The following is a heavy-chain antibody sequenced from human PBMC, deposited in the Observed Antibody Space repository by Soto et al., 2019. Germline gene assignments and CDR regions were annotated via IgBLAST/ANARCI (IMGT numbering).Heavy chain of an antibody. V-gene: IGHV3-21*01. CDR1: GFTFSNYN. CDR3: AREGALKPFSS. CDR2: ISGTGVYI. J-gene: IGHJ5*02. Sequence: LRLSCVASGFTFSNYNMNWVRQAPGKGLEWVSHISGTGVYIHYADAVKGRFTISRDNAKSSVYLQMNSLRAEDTAVYYCAREGALKPFSSWGQGALVTVSS.